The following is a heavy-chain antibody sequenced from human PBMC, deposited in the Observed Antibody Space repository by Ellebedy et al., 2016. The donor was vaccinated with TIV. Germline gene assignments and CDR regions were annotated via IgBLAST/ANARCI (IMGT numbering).Heavy chain of an antibody. D-gene: IGHD3-9*01. CDR2: ISGWGGDI. CDR3: AKDHGPETGTQYAYFYGVDV. Sequence: GESLKIPCAASGFTFDSYAMSWVRQAPGKGLEWVSRISGWGGDIFYADSVKGRFTISRDNSKNTLFLQMNGLRAEDTAVYYCAKDHGPETGTQYAYFYGVDVWGQGSTVTVSS. J-gene: IGHJ6*02. V-gene: IGHV3-23*01. CDR1: GFTFDSYA.